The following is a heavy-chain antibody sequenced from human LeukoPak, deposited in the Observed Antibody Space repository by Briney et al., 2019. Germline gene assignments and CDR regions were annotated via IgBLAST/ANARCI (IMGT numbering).Heavy chain of an antibody. V-gene: IGHV3-33*08. CDR2: IWYDGSNK. Sequence: GGSLRLSCAASGFTFSSSSISWVRQAPGKGLEWVAVIWYDGSNKYYADSVKGRFTISRDNSKNTLYLQMNSLRAEDTAVYYCARDDYGGKFDYWGQGTLVTVSS. J-gene: IGHJ4*02. D-gene: IGHD4-23*01. CDR3: ARDDYGGKFDY. CDR1: GFTFSSSS.